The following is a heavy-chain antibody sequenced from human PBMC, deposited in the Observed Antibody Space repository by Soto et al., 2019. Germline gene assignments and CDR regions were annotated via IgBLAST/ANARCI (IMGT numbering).Heavy chain of an antibody. CDR2: LYYSGTT. CDR3: VTVNFVGAAYYFDY. D-gene: IGHD1-26*01. V-gene: IGHV4-30-4*01. Sequence: SETLSLTCTVSGGSIRNGDYYWGWIRQPPGKGLEWIGYLYYSGTTYSHPSLNRRVSISVDTSENQFSLRRTSVTAADTAVYHCVTVNFVGAAYYFDYWGPGTLVTVSS. J-gene: IGHJ4*02. CDR1: GGSIRNGDYY.